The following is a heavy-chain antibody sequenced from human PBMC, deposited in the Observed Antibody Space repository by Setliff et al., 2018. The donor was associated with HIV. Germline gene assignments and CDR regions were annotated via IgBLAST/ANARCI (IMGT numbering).Heavy chain of an antibody. D-gene: IGHD2-21*01. CDR3: ARQAGHVGDHFDS. CDR2: FSPILGFA. Sequence: ASVKVSCKTSGDIFTYYTYTWVRQAPGQGLDWMGSFSPILGFANYAGKFQGRVTLTADASTNTSYMDLTGLTSDDTAVYYCARQAGHVGDHFDSWGQGTLVTVSS. CDR1: GDIFTYYT. V-gene: IGHV1-69*02. J-gene: IGHJ5*01.